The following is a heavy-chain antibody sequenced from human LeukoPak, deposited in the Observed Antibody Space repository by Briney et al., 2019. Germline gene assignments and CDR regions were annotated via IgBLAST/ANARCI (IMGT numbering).Heavy chain of an antibody. Sequence: KPSETLSLTCTVSGDSISSTSYYWDWIRQPPGKGLEWIGSIYNSGTTYYNPSLKSRVTISVDTSKNQFSLKVSSVTAADTAVYYCARRTRVPWIQLWSPSDLDYWGQGTLVTVSS. CDR2: IYNSGTT. CDR1: GDSISSTSYY. CDR3: ARRTRVPWIQLWSPSDLDY. V-gene: IGHV4-39*01. J-gene: IGHJ4*02. D-gene: IGHD5-18*01.